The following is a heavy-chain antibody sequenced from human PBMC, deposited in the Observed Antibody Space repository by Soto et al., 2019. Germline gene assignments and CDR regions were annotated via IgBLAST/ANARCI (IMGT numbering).Heavy chain of an antibody. J-gene: IGHJ5*02. CDR1: GYSIRNGYY. Sequence: SETLSLTCTVSGYSIRNGYYWGWIRQPPGKGLEWIGTIYHSGSTYYDPSLKSRVTISVDASENHFSLKLSSVTAADTAVYYCARVGPYCGGDCYSPPPWGQGTLVTVSS. D-gene: IGHD2-21*02. CDR3: ARVGPYCGGDCYSPPP. V-gene: IGHV4-38-2*02. CDR2: IYHSGST.